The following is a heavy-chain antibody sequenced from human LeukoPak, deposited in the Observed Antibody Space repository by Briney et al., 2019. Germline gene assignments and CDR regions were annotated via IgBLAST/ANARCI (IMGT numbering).Heavy chain of an antibody. CDR3: ARAGSGNRWANYGMDA. CDR1: GFTFSSYD. V-gene: IGHV3-13*01. J-gene: IGHJ6*02. CDR2: IGTVADT. D-gene: IGHD1-1*01. Sequence: GGSLRLSCAASGFTFSSYDMHWVRQVTGKGLEWVSAIGTVADTYYPDSVKGRFTISRENAKNSLYLQMNSLRVGDTAVYYCARAGSGNRWANYGMDAWGQGTTVIVSS.